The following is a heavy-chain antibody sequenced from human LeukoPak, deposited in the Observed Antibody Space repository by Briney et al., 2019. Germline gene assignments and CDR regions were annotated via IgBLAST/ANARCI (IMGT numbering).Heavy chain of an antibody. CDR2: IIPIFGTA. Sequence: ASVKVSCKASGGTFSSYAISWVRQAPGQGLEWMGGIIPIFGTANYAQKFQGRVTITADESTSTAYMELSSLRSEDTAVYYCARGCGGDCGDAFDIWGQGTMVTVSS. CDR1: GGTFSSYA. V-gene: IGHV1-69*13. CDR3: ARGCGGDCGDAFDI. J-gene: IGHJ3*02. D-gene: IGHD2-21*02.